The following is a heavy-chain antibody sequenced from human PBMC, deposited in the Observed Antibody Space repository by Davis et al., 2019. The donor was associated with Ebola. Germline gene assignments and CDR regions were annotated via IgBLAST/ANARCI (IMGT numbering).Heavy chain of an antibody. J-gene: IGHJ4*02. CDR2: IIPILGIA. CDR3: ARESPLVPHFDY. CDR1: GYTFTSYG. V-gene: IGHV1-69*04. Sequence: AASVKVSCKASGYTFTSYGISWVRQAPGQGLEWMGRIIPILGIANYAQKFQGRVTITADKSTSTAYMELSSLRSEDTAVYYCARESPLVPHFDYWGQGTLVTVSS.